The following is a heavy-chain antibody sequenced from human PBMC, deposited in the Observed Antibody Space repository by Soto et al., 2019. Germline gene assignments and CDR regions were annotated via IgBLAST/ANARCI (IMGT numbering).Heavy chain of an antibody. CDR3: ARDVYSLEY. Sequence: QVKLEQSGPEVRKPGASVKVSCKASGYTFTGHYVHWVRQAPGQGLEWMGWLNPHSGDTKYAQKFHGRVTMTRDTSLNTAYVELSRLTSDDTAVYYCARDVYSLEYWGQGTLVSVSS. D-gene: IGHD2-8*01. J-gene: IGHJ4*02. CDR1: GYTFTGHY. CDR2: LNPHSGDT. V-gene: IGHV1-2*02.